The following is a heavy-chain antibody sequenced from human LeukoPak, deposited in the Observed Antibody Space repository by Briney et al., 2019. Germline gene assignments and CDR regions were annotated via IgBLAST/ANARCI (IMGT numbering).Heavy chain of an antibody. CDR3: ARGNYGDVDY. CDR1: GGSFSGYY. V-gene: IGHV4-34*01. D-gene: IGHD4-17*01. CDR2: INHSGST. Sequence: SGTLSLTCAVYGGSFSGYYWSWIRQPPGKGLEWIGEINHSGSTNYNPSLKSRVTISVDTSKNQFSLKLSSVTAADTAVYYCARGNYGDVDYWGQGTLVTVSS. J-gene: IGHJ4*02.